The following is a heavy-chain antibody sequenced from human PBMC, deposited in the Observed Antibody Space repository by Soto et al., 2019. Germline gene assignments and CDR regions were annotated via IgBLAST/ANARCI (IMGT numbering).Heavy chain of an antibody. V-gene: IGHV3-48*01. D-gene: IGHD3-22*01. CDR1: GFTFSSYS. Sequence: EVQLVESGGGLVQPGGSLRLSCAASGFTFSSYSMNWVRQAPGKGLEWVSYISSSSSTIYYADSVKGRFTISRDNAKNXLYLQMNRLRAEDTAVYYCAREKYDSSGYYRPFDYWGQGTLVTVSS. J-gene: IGHJ4*02. CDR3: AREKYDSSGYYRPFDY. CDR2: ISSSSSTI.